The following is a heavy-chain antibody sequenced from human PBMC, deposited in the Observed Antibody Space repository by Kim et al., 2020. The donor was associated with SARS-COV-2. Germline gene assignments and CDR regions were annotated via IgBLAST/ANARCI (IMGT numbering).Heavy chain of an antibody. CDR2: IKSKTDGGTT. Sequence: GGSLRLSCAASGFTFSNAWMSWVRQAPGKGLEWVGRIKSKTDGGTTDYAAPVKGRFTISRDDSKNTLYLQMNSLKTEDTAVYYCTTDGSVTMVRGVIINYYYYGMDVWGQGTTVTVSS. J-gene: IGHJ6*02. CDR1: GFTFSNAW. D-gene: IGHD3-10*01. CDR3: TTDGSVTMVRGVIINYYYYGMDV. V-gene: IGHV3-15*01.